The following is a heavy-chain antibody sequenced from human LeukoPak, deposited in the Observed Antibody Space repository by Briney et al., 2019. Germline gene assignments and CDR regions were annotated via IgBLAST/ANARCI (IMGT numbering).Heavy chain of an antibody. V-gene: IGHV4-59*08. D-gene: IGHD4-17*01. CDR3: GGGDYGDYGGVDY. J-gene: IGHJ4*02. CDR1: GGSISSYY. CDR2: IYYSGST. Sequence: SETLSLTCTVSGGSISSYYWSWIRQPPGKGLEWIGYIYYSGSTNYNPSLKSRVTISVDTSKNQFSLKLSSVTAADTAVYYCGGGDYGDYGGVDYWGQRTLVTVSS.